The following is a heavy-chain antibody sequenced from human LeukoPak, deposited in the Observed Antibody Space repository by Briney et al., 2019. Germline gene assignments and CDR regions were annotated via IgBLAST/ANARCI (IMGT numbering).Heavy chain of an antibody. CDR1: GGSISSYY. CDR3: ARFLYGDEYGTYYYYGMDV. V-gene: IGHV4-59*08. CDR2: IYYSGST. D-gene: IGHD4-17*01. J-gene: IGHJ6*02. Sequence: PSETLSLTCIVSGGSISSYYWSWIRQPPGKGLEWIGYIYYSGSTNYNPSLKSRVTISVDTSKNQFSLKLSSVTAADTAVYYCARFLYGDEYGTYYYYGMDVWGQGTTVTVSS.